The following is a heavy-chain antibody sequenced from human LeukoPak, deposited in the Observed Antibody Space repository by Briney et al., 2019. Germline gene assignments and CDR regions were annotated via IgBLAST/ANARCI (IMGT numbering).Heavy chain of an antibody. CDR3: ARALSSSSLFDY. V-gene: IGHV4-59*01. J-gene: IGHJ4*02. CDR1: GGSISSYY. CDR2: IYYSGST. Sequence: PSETLSLTCTVSGGSISSYYWSWIRQPPGKGLEWIGYIYYSGSTNYNPSLKSRVTISVDTSKNQFSLKLSSVTAADTAVYYCARALSSSSLFDYWGQGTLVTVSS. D-gene: IGHD6-13*01.